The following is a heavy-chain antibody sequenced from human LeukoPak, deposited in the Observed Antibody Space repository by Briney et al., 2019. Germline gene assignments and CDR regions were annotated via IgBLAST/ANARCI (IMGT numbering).Heavy chain of an antibody. CDR2: IYHTGST. Sequence: SETLSLTCAVYGGSFSGYYWSWIRQPPGKGLEWIGYIYHTGSTKYNPSLKSRVTISVDTSKNQFSLKLSSVTAADTAVYYCARDIPRGVTWLDPWGQGALVTVSS. CDR1: GGSFSGYY. CDR3: ARDIPRGVTWLDP. D-gene: IGHD2-21*01. J-gene: IGHJ5*02. V-gene: IGHV4-59*01.